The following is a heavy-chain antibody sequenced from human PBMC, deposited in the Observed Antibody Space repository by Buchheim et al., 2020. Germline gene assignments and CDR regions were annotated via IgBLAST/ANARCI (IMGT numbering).Heavy chain of an antibody. J-gene: IGHJ4*02. V-gene: IGHV3-13*01. CDR3: GRGPSHRGWPIDY. CDR2: IGPGGDT. D-gene: IGHD6-19*01. Sequence: EVQLVESGGGLVQPGGSLRLSCAASGFTFSSYDMHWVRQATGKGLEWVSGIGPGGDTYYPDSVKGRFTISRENAKNSFHLQMNRLRDEDTGVYYCGRGPSHRGWPIDYWGQGTL. CDR1: GFTFSSYD.